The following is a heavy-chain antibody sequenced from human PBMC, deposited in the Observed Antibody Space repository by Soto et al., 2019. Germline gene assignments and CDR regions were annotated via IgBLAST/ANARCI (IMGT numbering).Heavy chain of an antibody. CDR2: ISWNSGSI. J-gene: IGHJ4*02. V-gene: IGHV3-9*01. CDR3: AKDYWISTSCYEFDY. Sequence: EVQLVESGGGLVQPGRSLRLSCAASGFTFDDYAMHWVRQAPGKGLEWVSGISWNSGSIGYADSVKGRFTISRDNAKNSLYLQMNSLRAEDTAVYYCAKDYWISTSCYEFDYWGQGTLVTVSS. D-gene: IGHD2-2*01. CDR1: GFTFDDYA.